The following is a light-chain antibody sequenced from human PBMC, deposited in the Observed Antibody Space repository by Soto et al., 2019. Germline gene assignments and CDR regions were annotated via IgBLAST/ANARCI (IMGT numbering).Light chain of an antibody. CDR3: QQYETFSGT. J-gene: IGKJ5*01. Sequence: IQLTQSPSSLSASIGDRVTITCRASQRINKWLAWHQQKPGEAPKLLIYDASALPRGVPSRFSGSGSGTKFTLTIASLQPDDFATYYCQQYETFSGTFGPGTRLEIK. CDR1: QRINKW. CDR2: DAS. V-gene: IGKV1-5*01.